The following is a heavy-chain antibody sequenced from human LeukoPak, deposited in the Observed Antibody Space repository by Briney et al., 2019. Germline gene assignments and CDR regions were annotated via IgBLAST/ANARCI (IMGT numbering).Heavy chain of an antibody. D-gene: IGHD6-19*01. CDR1: GFTFSSHA. CDR2: ISGSGDNR. V-gene: IGHV3-23*01. CDR3: AKNPLVSGTIYFDS. Sequence: GGSLRLPCAASGFTFSSHAMSWVRQAPGKGLEWGSNISGSGDNRNYADSVKGRFTISRDNSKSTLYLEMNSLRAEDTAIYYCAKNPLVSGTIYFDSWGQGTLLTVSS. J-gene: IGHJ4*02.